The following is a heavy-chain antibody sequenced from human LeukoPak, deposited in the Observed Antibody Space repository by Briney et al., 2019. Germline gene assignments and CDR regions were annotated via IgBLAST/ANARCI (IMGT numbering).Heavy chain of an antibody. CDR1: GGSFSGYY. CDR3: ARGVTEAPTGIAVARYYFDY. J-gene: IGHJ4*02. D-gene: IGHD6-19*01. V-gene: IGHV4-34*01. Sequence: SETLSLTCAVYGGSFSGYYWIWIRQPPGKGLEWIGEITHSGSTNYNPSLKSRVTISVDTSKNQFSLKLSSVTAADTAAYYCARGVTEAPTGIAVARYYFDYWGQGTLVTVSS. CDR2: ITHSGST.